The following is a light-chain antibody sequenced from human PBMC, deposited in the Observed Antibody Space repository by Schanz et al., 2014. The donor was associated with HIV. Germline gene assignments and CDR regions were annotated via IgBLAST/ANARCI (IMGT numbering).Light chain of an antibody. CDR1: SSDVGGYDY. J-gene: IGLJ2*01. CDR3: CSYTSSSTVV. CDR2: DVS. V-gene: IGLV2-14*03. Sequence: QSALTQPRSVSGSPGQSVTISCTGTSSDVGGYDYVSWYQQHPGKAPKLMIYDVSNRPSGVSSRFSGSKSGNTASLTISGLQAEDEADYYCCSYTSSSTVVFGGGTKLTVL.